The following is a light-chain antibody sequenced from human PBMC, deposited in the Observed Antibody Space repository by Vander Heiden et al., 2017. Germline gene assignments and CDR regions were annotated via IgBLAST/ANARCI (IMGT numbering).Light chain of an antibody. CDR1: ESIDHW. J-gene: IGKJ2*01. CDR2: KAS. CDR3: QQYNDNPYT. Sequence: DIQMTQSPSTLSASVGDRVTVSCRASESIDHWVAWYQQKPGKAPKLLNSKASLLASGVPSRFSGSGFGTEFTLTISTLQPDDFATYYCQQYNDNPYTFGLETKLEIK. V-gene: IGKV1-5*03.